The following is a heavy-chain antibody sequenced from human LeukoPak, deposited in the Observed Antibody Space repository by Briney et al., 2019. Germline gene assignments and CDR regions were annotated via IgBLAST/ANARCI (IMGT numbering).Heavy chain of an antibody. CDR1: GFTCSSYA. CDR2: ISGSGGST. V-gene: IGHV3-23*01. Sequence: PGGSLRLSCAASGFTCSSYAMSWVRQAPGKGLEWVSAISGSGGSTYYADSVKGRFTISRDNSKNTLYLQMNSLRAEDTAVYYCAKENYYGSGSYYNDAFDIWGQGTMVTVSS. D-gene: IGHD3-10*01. J-gene: IGHJ3*02. CDR3: AKENYYGSGSYYNDAFDI.